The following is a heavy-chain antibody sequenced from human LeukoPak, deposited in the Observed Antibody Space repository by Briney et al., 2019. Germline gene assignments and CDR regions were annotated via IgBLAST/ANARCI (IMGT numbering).Heavy chain of an antibody. Sequence: SVKVSCKASGYTFTSYGISWVRQAPGQGLEWMGRIIPILGIANYAQKFQGRVTITADKSTSTAYMELSSLRSEDTAVYYCASNYYGSGNYYNFDYWGQGTLVTVSS. CDR3: ASNYYGSGNYYNFDY. CDR2: IIPILGIA. CDR1: GYTFTSYG. V-gene: IGHV1-69*04. J-gene: IGHJ4*02. D-gene: IGHD3-10*01.